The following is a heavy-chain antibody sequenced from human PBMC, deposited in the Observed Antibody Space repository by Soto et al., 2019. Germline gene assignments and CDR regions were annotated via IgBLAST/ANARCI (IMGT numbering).Heavy chain of an antibody. CDR2: INAGNGNT. J-gene: IGHJ4*02. D-gene: IGHD6-13*01. Sequence: GASVKVSCKASGYTFTSYAMHWVRQAPGQRLEWMGWINAGNGNTKYSQKFQGRVTITRDTSASTAYMEPSSLRSEDTAVYYCARDALIGQLETDYWGQGTLVTVSS. CDR1: GYTFTSYA. CDR3: ARDALIGQLETDY. V-gene: IGHV1-3*01.